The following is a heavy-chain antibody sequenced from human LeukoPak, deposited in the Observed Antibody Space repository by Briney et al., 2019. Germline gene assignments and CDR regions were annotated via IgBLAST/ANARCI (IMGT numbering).Heavy chain of an antibody. J-gene: IGHJ4*02. D-gene: IGHD1-20*01. Sequence: SRSLSHTLAISLESLSTNSSAGICIRHSPSGGLVWLGRTYYRSKWYTDYAVSVKSRVTINADTSKNQFSLQLNSVTPEDTAVYYCARELTGFASWGQGTLVTVSS. V-gene: IGHV6-1*01. CDR1: LESLSTNSSA. CDR3: ARELTGFAS. CDR2: TYYRSKWYT.